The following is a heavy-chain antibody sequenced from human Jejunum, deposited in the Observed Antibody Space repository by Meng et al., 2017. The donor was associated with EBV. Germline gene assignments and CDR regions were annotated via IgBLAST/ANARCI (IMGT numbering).Heavy chain of an antibody. D-gene: IGHD4-17*01. CDR3: ARDTNGDYGWVDP. CDR2: ISYSGST. J-gene: IGHJ5*02. Sequence: QLQLQESGPGLVKPSATLSLTCTVSGVSVSSGSYHWSWIRQAPGKGLEWIGFISYSGSTNYNPSLKSRVTISVDMSKNQFSLKLRSVTAADTAVYYCARDTNGDYGWVDPWGQGTLVTVSS. CDR1: GVSVSSGSYH. V-gene: IGHV4-61*01.